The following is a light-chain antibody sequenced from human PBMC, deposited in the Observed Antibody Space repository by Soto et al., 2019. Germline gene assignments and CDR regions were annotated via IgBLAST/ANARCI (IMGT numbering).Light chain of an antibody. Sequence: QSALTQPASVSGSPGQSITISCTGTSSDIGGYNYVSWYQHHPGKAPKVMIYDVSDRPSGVSNRFSGSKSDNTASLTISGLQAEDEAHYYCSSYTTSSTLVFGGGTKLTVL. J-gene: IGLJ2*01. CDR3: SSYTTSSTLV. CDR1: SSDIGGYNY. CDR2: DVS. V-gene: IGLV2-14*03.